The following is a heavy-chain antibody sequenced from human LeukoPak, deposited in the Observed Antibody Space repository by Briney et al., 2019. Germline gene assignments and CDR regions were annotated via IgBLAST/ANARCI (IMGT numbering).Heavy chain of an antibody. CDR1: GGTFSSYA. CDR2: IIPILGTA. D-gene: IGHD2-21*01. CDR3: ARDESRCGGDCYGPYYYYMDV. Sequence: ASVKVSCKASGGTFSSYAISWVRQAPGQGLEWMGGIIPILGTANYAQKFQGRVTITTDESTSTAYMELSSLRSEDTAVYYCARDESRCGGDCYGPYYYYMDVWGKGTTVTVSS. V-gene: IGHV1-69*05. J-gene: IGHJ6*03.